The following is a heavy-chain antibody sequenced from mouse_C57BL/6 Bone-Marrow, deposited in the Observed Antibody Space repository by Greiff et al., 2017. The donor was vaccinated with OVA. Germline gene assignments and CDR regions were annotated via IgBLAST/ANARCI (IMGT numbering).Heavy chain of an antibody. CDR2: IWSDGST. CDR3: ARHEVYYGSSYPAWFAY. CDR1: GFSLTSYG. J-gene: IGHJ3*01. Sequence: VKLMESGPGLVAPSQSLSITCTVSGFSLTSYGVHWVRQPPGKGLEWLVVIWSDGSTTYNSALKSRLSISKDNSKSQVFLKMNSLQTDDTAMYYCARHEVYYGSSYPAWFAYWGQGTLVTVSA. V-gene: IGHV2-6-1*01. D-gene: IGHD1-1*01.